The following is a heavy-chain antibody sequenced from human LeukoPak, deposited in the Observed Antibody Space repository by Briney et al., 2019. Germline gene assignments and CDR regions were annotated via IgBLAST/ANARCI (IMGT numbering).Heavy chain of an antibody. CDR3: AKDLGLGLYFDY. Sequence: GGSLRLSCAASGFTFRSYGMHWVRQVPGKGLEWVAVITYDGSNKYYADSVKGRFTISRDNSRNTLYLQMNSLRAEDTAVYYCAKDLGLGLYFDYWGQGTLVTVSS. J-gene: IGHJ4*02. CDR2: ITYDGSNK. V-gene: IGHV3-30*18. CDR1: GFTFRSYG. D-gene: IGHD7-27*01.